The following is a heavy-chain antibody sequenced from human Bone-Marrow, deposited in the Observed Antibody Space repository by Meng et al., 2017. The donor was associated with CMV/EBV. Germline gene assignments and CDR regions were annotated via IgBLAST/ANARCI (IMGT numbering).Heavy chain of an antibody. Sequence: SETLSLTCAVSGGSISSSNWWSWVRQPPGKGLEWIGEIYHSGSTNYNPSLKRRVTISVDKSKNQFSLKLSSVTAADTAVYYCARDKRDSSWASPAYYYYYGMDVWGQGTTVTVSS. CDR3: ARDKRDSSWASPAYYYYYGMDV. J-gene: IGHJ6*02. D-gene: IGHD6-13*01. CDR1: GGSISSSNW. CDR2: IYHSGST. V-gene: IGHV4-4*02.